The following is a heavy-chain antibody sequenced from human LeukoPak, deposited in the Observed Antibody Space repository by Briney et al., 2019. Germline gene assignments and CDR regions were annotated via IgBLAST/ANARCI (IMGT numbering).Heavy chain of an antibody. CDR2: INPSGGST. CDR1: GYTFTSYG. J-gene: IGHJ4*02. CDR3: ATTEGYSYGLIDY. V-gene: IGHV1-46*01. D-gene: IGHD5-18*01. Sequence: GASVKVSCKASGYTFTSYGISWVRQAPGQGLEWMGIINPSGGSTSYAQKFQGRVTTTRDTSTSTVYMELSSLRSEDTAVYYCATTEGYSYGLIDYWGQGTLVTVSS.